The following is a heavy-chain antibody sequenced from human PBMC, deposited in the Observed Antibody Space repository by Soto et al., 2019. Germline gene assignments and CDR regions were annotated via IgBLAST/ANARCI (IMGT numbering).Heavy chain of an antibody. J-gene: IGHJ4*02. D-gene: IGHD3-16*01. Sequence: GGSLRLSCTTSGFTFGDYALSWVRQAPGKGLEWVGFIRRNAYGGTTDYAASVKGRFTISRDDSKSIAYLQMNSLRTEDTALYYCTRALSLDFDFWGQGTLVTVSS. CDR3: TRALSLDFDF. CDR1: GFTFGDYA. CDR2: IRRNAYGGTT. V-gene: IGHV3-49*04.